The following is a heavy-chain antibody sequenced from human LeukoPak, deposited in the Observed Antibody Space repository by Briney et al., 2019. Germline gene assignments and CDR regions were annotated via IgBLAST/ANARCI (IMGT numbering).Heavy chain of an antibody. V-gene: IGHV3-21*01. CDR2: ISSSSSHI. J-gene: IGHJ6*02. D-gene: IGHD6-13*01. CDR1: GFTFSSYT. Sequence: GGSLRLSCAASGFTFSSYTMNWVRQAPGKGLEWVSSISSSSSHIYYTDSVKGRFTISRDNAKNTLYLQMNSLRAEDTAVYYCARDPGIAAAGSYYYYGMDVWGQGTTVTVSS. CDR3: ARDPGIAAAGSYYYYGMDV.